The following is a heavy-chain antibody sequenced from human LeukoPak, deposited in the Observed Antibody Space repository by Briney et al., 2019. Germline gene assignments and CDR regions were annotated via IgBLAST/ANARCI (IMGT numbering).Heavy chain of an antibody. V-gene: IGHV3-48*04. CDR3: ARDLDTGNYFFAY. CDR2: ISGYSGPA. J-gene: IGHJ4*02. Sequence: GGSLRLSCAASGFGFGSYGLSWVRQAPGKGLQWISYISGYSGPAYYADSVEGRFTISRDNAKNSVFLQMNSVRAEDTAVYYCARDLDTGNYFFAYWGQGTPVIVSS. CDR1: GFGFGSYG. D-gene: IGHD3-9*01.